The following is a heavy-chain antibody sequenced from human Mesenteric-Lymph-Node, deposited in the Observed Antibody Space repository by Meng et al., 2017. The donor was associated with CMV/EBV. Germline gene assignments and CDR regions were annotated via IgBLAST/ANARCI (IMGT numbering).Heavy chain of an antibody. CDR2: IYYSGST. Sequence: SETLSLTCTVSGGSISSSSYYWGWIRQPPGKGLEWIGSIYYSGSTYYNPSLKSRVTISVDTSKKQISLRLSSVTAADTAVYYCARLQVAARSNNDYWGQGTLVTVSS. CDR3: ARLQVAARSNNDY. V-gene: IGHV4-39*07. D-gene: IGHD6-6*01. J-gene: IGHJ4*02. CDR1: GGSISSSSYY.